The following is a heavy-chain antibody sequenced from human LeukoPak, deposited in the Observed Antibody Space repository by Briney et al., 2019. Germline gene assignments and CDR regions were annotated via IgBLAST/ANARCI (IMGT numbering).Heavy chain of an antibody. CDR3: ARENNSGWYRKAAFDY. Sequence: SVKVSCKASGYTFTGYYMHWVRQAPGQGLEWMGWINPNGGGTNYAQKFQGRVTLTRDTSISTAYMEVSRLESDDTAVYYCARENNSGWYRKAAFDYWGQGTLVTVAS. CDR1: GYTFTGYY. D-gene: IGHD6-19*01. CDR2: INPNGGGT. J-gene: IGHJ4*02. V-gene: IGHV1-2*02.